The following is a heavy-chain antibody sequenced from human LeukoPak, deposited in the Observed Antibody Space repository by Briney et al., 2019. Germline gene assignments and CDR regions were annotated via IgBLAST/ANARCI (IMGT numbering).Heavy chain of an antibody. CDR1: GFTFSRCS. CDR3: AKDLYCSSTSCYKGRNAFDI. V-gene: IGHV3-21*01. D-gene: IGHD2-2*02. Sequence: PGGSLRLSCAASGFTFSRCSMNWVRQAPGRGLEWISSISGSSSDIYYADSMKGRFTISRDNSKNTLYLQMNSLRAEDTAVYYCAKDLYCSSTSCYKGRNAFDIWGQGTMVTVSS. J-gene: IGHJ3*02. CDR2: ISGSSSDI.